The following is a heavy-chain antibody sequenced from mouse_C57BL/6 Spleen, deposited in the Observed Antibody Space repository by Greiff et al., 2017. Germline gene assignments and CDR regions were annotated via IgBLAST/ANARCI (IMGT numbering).Heavy chain of an antibody. D-gene: IGHD2-2*01. CDR3: ARGVTTSGFAY. Sequence: QVQLQQSGPELVKPGASVKLSCKASGYTFTSYDINWVKQRPGQGLEWIGWIYPRDGSTKYNEKFKGKATLTVDTSSSTAYMELHSLTSEDSAVYFCARGVTTSGFAYWGQGTLVTVSA. CDR2: IYPRDGST. CDR1: GYTFTSYD. V-gene: IGHV1-85*01. J-gene: IGHJ3*01.